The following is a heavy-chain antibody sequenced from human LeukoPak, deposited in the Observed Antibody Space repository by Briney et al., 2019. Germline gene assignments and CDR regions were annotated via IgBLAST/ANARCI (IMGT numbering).Heavy chain of an antibody. Sequence: PGGSLRLSCAASGFTFSSYGMHWVRQAPGKGLEWVAVISYDGSNKYYADSVKGRFTISRENSKNTVYLQMNSLRAEDTAVYYCAKSGARYCSGGSCYPDYYYYGMDVWGQGTTVTVSS. CDR3: AKSGARYCSGGSCYPDYYYYGMDV. V-gene: IGHV3-30*18. CDR1: GFTFSSYG. J-gene: IGHJ6*02. CDR2: ISYDGSNK. D-gene: IGHD2-15*01.